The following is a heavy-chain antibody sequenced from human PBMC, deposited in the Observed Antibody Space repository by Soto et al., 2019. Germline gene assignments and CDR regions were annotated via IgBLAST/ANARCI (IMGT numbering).Heavy chain of an antibody. CDR2: IYHSGST. CDR3: ARAAGELLWFGEFHYYGMDV. Sequence: SETLSVTCAVSGGYISSGGYSWSWIKQPPGKGLEWIGYIYHSGSTYYNPSLKSRVTISVDRSKNQFSLKLSSVTAADTAVYYCARAAGELLWFGEFHYYGMDVWGQGTTVTVS. D-gene: IGHD3-10*01. V-gene: IGHV4-30-2*01. CDR1: GGYISSGGYS. J-gene: IGHJ6*02.